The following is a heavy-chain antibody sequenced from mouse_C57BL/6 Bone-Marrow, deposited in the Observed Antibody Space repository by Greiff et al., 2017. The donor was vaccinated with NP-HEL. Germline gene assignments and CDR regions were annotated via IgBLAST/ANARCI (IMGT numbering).Heavy chain of an antibody. J-gene: IGHJ2*01. CDR2: INPNCGTT. CDR1: GYSFTNYY. V-gene: IGHV1-39*01. Sequence: VPLQQSGPELVKPGASVKISCKASGYSFTNYYMNWVKQSPGKSLEWIGIINPNCGTTSYNEKFKGKATLTVDQSSSTAYMQLNSLTSEDSAVYYCASALYYYCSSYYWGQGTTLTVA. CDR3: ASALYYYCSSYY. D-gene: IGHD1-1*01.